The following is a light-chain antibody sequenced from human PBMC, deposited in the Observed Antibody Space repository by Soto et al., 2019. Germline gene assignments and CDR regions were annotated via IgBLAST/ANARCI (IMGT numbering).Light chain of an antibody. CDR3: QHDGTPRSVT. J-gene: IGKJ5*01. CDR2: GAS. Sequence: EIVLTQSPGTLSLSPGEEATLSCRASQSVDSNYLAWYQQKPGQTPRLIIYGASGRADGIPHRFSGSGFGTDFTLTISKVEPEHFAVYYCQHDGTPRSVTFGQGTRLDI. V-gene: IGKV3-20*01. CDR1: QSVDSNY.